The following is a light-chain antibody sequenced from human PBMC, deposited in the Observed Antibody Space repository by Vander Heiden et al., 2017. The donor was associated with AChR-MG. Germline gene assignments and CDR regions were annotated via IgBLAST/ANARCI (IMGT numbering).Light chain of an antibody. V-gene: IGKV3-15*01. CDR3: QQYNNWPLYT. CDR2: DAS. CDR1: QSISSN. J-gene: IGKJ5*01. Sequence: EIVMTQSPATLSVSPGERATLSCRASQSISSNLVWYQQKPGQAPRLLIYDASTRATGIPARFSGSGSGTEFTLTISSLQSEDFALYYCQQYNNWPLYTFGQGTRLEIK.